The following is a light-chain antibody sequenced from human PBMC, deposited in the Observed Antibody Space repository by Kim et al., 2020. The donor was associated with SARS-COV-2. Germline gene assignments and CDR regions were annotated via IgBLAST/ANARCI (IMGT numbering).Light chain of an antibody. CDR1: SSNIGKNT. V-gene: IGLV1-44*01. Sequence: QSVLTQPSSASGTPGQRVTISCSGSSSNIGKNTVYWYQQLPGMAPKLLTSTNNYRPSGVPDRFSGSKSGTSASLAISGLQSEDGAEYYCAAWDDGLNVWMFGGGTQLTVL. CDR2: TNN. J-gene: IGLJ3*02. CDR3: AAWDDGLNVWM.